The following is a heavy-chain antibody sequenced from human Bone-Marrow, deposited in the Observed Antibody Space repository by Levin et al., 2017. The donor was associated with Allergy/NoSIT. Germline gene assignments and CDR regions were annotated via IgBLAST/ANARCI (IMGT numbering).Heavy chain of an antibody. Sequence: PGGSLRLSCAASGFTFSSYWMHWVRQTPEKELAWVSRINTDGRSTSYADSVKGRFTISRDNAKNTLYLEMNSLRAEDTAVYYCARTTTTSSPNWYFDLWGRGTLVTVSS. CDR2: INTDGRST. CDR1: GFTFSSYW. J-gene: IGHJ2*01. D-gene: IGHD4-17*01. CDR3: ARTTTTSSPNWYFDL. V-gene: IGHV3-74*01.